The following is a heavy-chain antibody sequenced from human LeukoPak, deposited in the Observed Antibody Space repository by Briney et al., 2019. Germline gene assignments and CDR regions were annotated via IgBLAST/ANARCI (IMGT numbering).Heavy chain of an antibody. CDR1: GFTFSSYA. CDR2: ISGSGGST. V-gene: IGHV3-23*01. J-gene: IGHJ3*02. Sequence: PGGSLRLSCAASGFTFSSYAMSWVRQAPGKGLEWVSAISGSGGSTYYADSVKGRFTISRDNSKNTLYLQMNSLRAEDTAVYYCAKTYYYDSSGQTPVGAFDIWGQGTMVTVSS. CDR3: AKTYYYDSSGQTPVGAFDI. D-gene: IGHD3-22*01.